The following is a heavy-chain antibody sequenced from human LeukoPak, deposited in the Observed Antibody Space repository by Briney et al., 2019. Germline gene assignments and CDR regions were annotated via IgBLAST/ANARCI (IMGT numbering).Heavy chain of an antibody. V-gene: IGHV4-4*02. Sequence: PSGTLSLTCAVSGGSISSSNWWSWVRQPPGKGLEWIGEIYHSGSTNYSPSLKSRVTISVDKSKNQFSLELSSVTAADTAVYYCAREPERITPVHNAFDIWGQGTMVTVSS. D-gene: IGHD3-10*01. CDR3: AREPERITPVHNAFDI. CDR2: IYHSGST. J-gene: IGHJ3*02. CDR1: GGSISSSNW.